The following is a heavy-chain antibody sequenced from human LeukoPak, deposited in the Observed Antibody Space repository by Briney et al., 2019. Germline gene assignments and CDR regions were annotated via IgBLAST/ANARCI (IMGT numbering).Heavy chain of an antibody. CDR2: IYQSGST. Sequence: SETLSLTCTVSGYSIRSGYYWGWIRQPPGKGLEWIGCIYQSGSTYYNPSLKSRVTISVDTSKNHFSLKLSSVTAADTAVYYCARVPGPNWFDPWGQGTLVTVSS. CDR3: ARVPGPNWFDP. J-gene: IGHJ5*02. CDR1: GYSIRSGYY. V-gene: IGHV4-38-2*02.